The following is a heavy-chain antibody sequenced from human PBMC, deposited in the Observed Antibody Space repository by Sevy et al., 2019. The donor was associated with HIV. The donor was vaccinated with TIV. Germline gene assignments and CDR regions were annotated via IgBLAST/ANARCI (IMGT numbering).Heavy chain of an antibody. V-gene: IGHV1-18*04. CDR3: ARDLRITIFGVGGGHDAFDI. CDR1: GYTFTSYG. D-gene: IGHD3-3*01. J-gene: IGHJ3*02. CDR2: ISAYNGNT. Sequence: ASVKVSCKASGYTFTSYGISWVRQAPGQGLAWMGWISAYNGNTNYAQKLQGRVTMTTDTSTSTAYMELGSLRSDDTAVYYCARDLRITIFGVGGGHDAFDIWGQGTMVTVSS.